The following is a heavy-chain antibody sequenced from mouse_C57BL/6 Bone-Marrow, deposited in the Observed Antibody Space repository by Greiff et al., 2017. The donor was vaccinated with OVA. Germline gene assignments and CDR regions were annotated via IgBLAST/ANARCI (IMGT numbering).Heavy chain of an antibody. CDR3: TLYDYDASYFDY. V-gene: IGHV14-4*01. D-gene: IGHD2-4*01. CDR2: IDPENGDT. CDR1: GFNIKDDY. J-gene: IGHJ2*01. Sequence: VQLQQSGAELVRPGASVKLSCTASGFNIKDDYMHWVKQRPEQGLEWIGWIDPENGDTEYASKFQGKATITADTSSNTAYLQLSSLTSEDTAVYYCTLYDYDASYFDYWGQGTTLTVSS.